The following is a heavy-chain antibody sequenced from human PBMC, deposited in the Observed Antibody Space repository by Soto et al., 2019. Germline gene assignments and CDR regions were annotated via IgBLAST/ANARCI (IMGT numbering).Heavy chain of an antibody. J-gene: IGHJ4*02. CDR2: VSHDGRNT. CDR3: AKGGRQWLVTSDFNY. CDR1: GFTFSDYA. V-gene: IGHV3-30*18. D-gene: IGHD6-19*01. Sequence: VQLVESGGGVVQPGRSLRLSCVASGFTFSDYAMHWVRQAPGKGLEWVAVVSHDGRNTHYADSVKGRFTISRDSSKKQVSLEMTSLRAEDTAVYYCAKGGRQWLVTSDFNYWGQGALVTVSS.